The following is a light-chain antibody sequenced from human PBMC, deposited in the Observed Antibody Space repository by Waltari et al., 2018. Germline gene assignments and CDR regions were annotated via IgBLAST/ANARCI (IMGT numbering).Light chain of an antibody. V-gene: IGKV1-39*01. CDR2: ASS. J-gene: IGKJ3*01. Sequence: DIQMTQSPSSLSASVGDRVIITCRASQNINNYLNWYQQKPGKAPKLLIYASSNLQGGVPSRFSGDGSGTDFTLTISTLQPEDFATYYCQQGSSSPITFGPGTKVDVK. CDR1: QNINNY. CDR3: QQGSSSPIT.